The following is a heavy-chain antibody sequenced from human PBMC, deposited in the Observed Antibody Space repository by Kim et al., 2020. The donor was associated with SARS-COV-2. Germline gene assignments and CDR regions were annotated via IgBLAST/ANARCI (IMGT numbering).Heavy chain of an antibody. D-gene: IGHD3-10*02. V-gene: IGHV4-30-4*01. CDR1: GGSISSCDYY. Sequence: SETLSLTCTVYGGSISSCDYYWIWIRQPPGKGLKGIGYINCSGSTYYNLSLKSRVTVSTATYKIYLSLKPMSVTAAALAVYYCGRAITYDCSGSYYDYWG. CDR3: GRAITYDCSGSYYDY. CDR2: INCSGST. J-gene: IGHJ4*01.